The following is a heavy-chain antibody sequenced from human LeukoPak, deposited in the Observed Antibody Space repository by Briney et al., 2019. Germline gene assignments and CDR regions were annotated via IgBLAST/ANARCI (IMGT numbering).Heavy chain of an antibody. D-gene: IGHD3-16*02. CDR3: AKDQSAAYYDYVWGSYRQYYFDY. Sequence: GGSLRLSCAASGFTFSSYAMSWVRQAPGEGPEWVSAISGSGGSTYYADSVKGRFTISRDNSKNTLYLQMNSLRAEDTAVYYCAKDQSAAYYDYVWGSYRQYYFDYWGQGTLVTVSS. J-gene: IGHJ4*02. CDR2: ISGSGGST. V-gene: IGHV3-23*01. CDR1: GFTFSSYA.